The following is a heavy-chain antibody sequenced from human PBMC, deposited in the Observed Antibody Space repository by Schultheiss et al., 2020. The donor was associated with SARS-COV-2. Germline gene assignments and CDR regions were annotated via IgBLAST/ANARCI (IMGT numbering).Heavy chain of an antibody. V-gene: IGHV1-2*02. CDR1: GYTFTGYY. J-gene: IGHJ5*02. D-gene: IGHD2-15*01. CDR2: INPNSGGT. CDR3: AREGSGGNWFDP. Sequence: ASVKVSCKASGYTFTGYYMHWVRQAPGQGLEWMGWINPNSGGTNYAQKFQGRVTMTRDTSISTADMELSRLRSDDTAVYYCAREGSGGNWFDPWGQGTLVTVSS.